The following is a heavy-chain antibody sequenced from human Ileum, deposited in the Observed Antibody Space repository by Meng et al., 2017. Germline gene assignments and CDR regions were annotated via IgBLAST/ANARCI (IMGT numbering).Heavy chain of an antibody. D-gene: IGHD5-12*01. V-gene: IGHV3-30*01. Sequence: GGSLRLSCVASGFTFGGYTMHWVRQAPGKGLEWVALITHDASRKYCAGPVEGRFTISRDNSKNTLYLQMNSLRAEDTTVYYCARIGYSFDLENAFDIWGQGTMVTVSS. J-gene: IGHJ3*02. CDR3: ARIGYSFDLENAFDI. CDR1: GFTFGGYT. CDR2: ITHDASRK.